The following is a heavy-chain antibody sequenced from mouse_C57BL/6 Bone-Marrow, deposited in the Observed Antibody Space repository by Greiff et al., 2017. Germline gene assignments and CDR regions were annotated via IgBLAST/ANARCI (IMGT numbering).Heavy chain of an antibody. CDR3: VRHYDGYYGLDWYFDV. V-gene: IGHV10-1*01. Sequence: EVHLVESGGGLVQPKGSLKLSCAASGFSFNTYAMNWVRQAPGKGLEWVARIRSKSNNYATYYADSVKDRFTISRDDSESMLYLQMNNLKTEDTAMYYCVRHYDGYYGLDWYFDVWGTGTTVTVSS. CDR2: IRSKSNNYAT. J-gene: IGHJ1*03. CDR1: GFSFNTYA. D-gene: IGHD2-3*01.